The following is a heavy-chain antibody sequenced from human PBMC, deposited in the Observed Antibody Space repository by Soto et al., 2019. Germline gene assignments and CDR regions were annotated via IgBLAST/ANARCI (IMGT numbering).Heavy chain of an antibody. CDR1: GFTFSSYG. CDR2: IWYDGSNK. Sequence: QVQLVESGGGVVQPGRSLRLSCAASGFTFSSYGMHWVRQAPGKGLEWVAVIWYDGSNKYYADSVKGRFTISRDNSKNTLYLQMNSLRAEDTAVYYCARQERELLSYFGYWGQGTLVTVSS. CDR3: ARQERELLSYFGY. V-gene: IGHV3-33*01. J-gene: IGHJ4*02. D-gene: IGHD1-26*01.